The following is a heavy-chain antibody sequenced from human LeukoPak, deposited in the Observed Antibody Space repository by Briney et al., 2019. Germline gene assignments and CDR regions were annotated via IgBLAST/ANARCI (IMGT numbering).Heavy chain of an antibody. J-gene: IGHJ4*02. D-gene: IGHD1-7*01. V-gene: IGHV4-34*01. CDR1: GGSFSGYY. CDR3: ARDDFKGITGTTALDY. CDR2: INHSGST. Sequence: PSETLSLTCAVYGGSFSGYYWSWIRQPPGKGLEWIGEINHSGSTNYNPSLKSRVTISVDTSKNQFSLQLNSVTPEDTAVYYCARDDFKGITGTTALDYWGQGTLVTVSS.